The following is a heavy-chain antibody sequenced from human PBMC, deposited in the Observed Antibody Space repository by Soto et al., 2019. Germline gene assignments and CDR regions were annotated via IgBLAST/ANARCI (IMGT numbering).Heavy chain of an antibody. CDR2: TYYRSKWYN. CDR3: ARDLYSSGWYEGPYGMDV. CDR1: GDSVSSNSAA. J-gene: IGHJ6*02. V-gene: IGHV6-1*01. Sequence: PSQTLSLTCAISGDSVSSNSAAWNWIRQSPSRGLEWLGRTYYRSKWYNDYAVSVKSRITINPDTSKNQFSLQLNSVTPEDTAVYYCARDLYSSGWYEGPYGMDVWGQGTTVTVSS. D-gene: IGHD6-19*01.